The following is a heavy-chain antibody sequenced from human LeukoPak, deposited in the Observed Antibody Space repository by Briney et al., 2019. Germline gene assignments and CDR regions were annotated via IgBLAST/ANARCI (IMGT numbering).Heavy chain of an antibody. CDR3: ARERIAVAGMDY. CDR2: ISYDGSNK. J-gene: IGHJ4*02. D-gene: IGHD6-19*01. CDR1: GFTFSSYA. Sequence: GGSLRLSRAASGFTFSSYAMHWFRQAPGKGLEWVAVISYDGSNKYYADSVKGRFTISRDNSKNTLYLQMNSLRAEDTAVYYCARERIAVAGMDYWGQGTLVTVSS. V-gene: IGHV3-30-3*01.